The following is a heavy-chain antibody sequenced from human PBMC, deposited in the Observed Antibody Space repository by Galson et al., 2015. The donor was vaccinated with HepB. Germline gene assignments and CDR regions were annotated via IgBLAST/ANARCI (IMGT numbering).Heavy chain of an antibody. CDR1: GYTFTGYY. D-gene: IGHD3-3*01. V-gene: IGHV1-2*06. Sequence: SVKVSCKASGYTFTGYYMHWVRQAPGQGLEWMGRINPNSGGTNYAQKFQGRVTMTRDTSISTAYMELSRLRSDDTAVYYCARVHVLRFLEWLPRDIYFDYWGQGTLVTVSS. J-gene: IGHJ4*02. CDR2: INPNSGGT. CDR3: ARVHVLRFLEWLPRDIYFDY.